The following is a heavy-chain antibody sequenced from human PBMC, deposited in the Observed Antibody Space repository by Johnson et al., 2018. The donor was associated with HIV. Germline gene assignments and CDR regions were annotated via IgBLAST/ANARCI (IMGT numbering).Heavy chain of an antibody. CDR2: INWNGGSI. CDR1: GFTFDDYG. Sequence: VQLVESGGGLVQPGGSLRLSCAASGFTFDDYGMTWVRQPPGKGLEWVSGINWNGGSIAYADSVKGRFTISRDNSKNTVYLQMTSLRDEDTAVYYCARGYILTGYSGAFDLWGQGTMVTVSS. CDR3: ARGYILTGYSGAFDL. J-gene: IGHJ3*01. D-gene: IGHD3-9*01. V-gene: IGHV3-20*04.